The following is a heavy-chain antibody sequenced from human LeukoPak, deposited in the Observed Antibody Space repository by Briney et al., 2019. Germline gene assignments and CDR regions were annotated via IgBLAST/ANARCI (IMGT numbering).Heavy chain of an antibody. D-gene: IGHD3-22*01. V-gene: IGHV3-53*01. CDR3: ARGVANYYDSSGYQN. Sequence: GGSLRLSCAASGFTVSSNYMSWVRQAPGKGLEWVSVIYSGGKTNYADSVKGRFTISRDNSKNTLCLQMNSLRAEDTAVYYCARGVANYYDSSGYQNWGQGTLVTVSS. CDR1: GFTVSSNY. J-gene: IGHJ4*02. CDR2: IYSGGKT.